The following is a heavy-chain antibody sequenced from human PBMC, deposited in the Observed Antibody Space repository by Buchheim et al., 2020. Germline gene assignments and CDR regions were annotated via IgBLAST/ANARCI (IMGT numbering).Heavy chain of an antibody. D-gene: IGHD3-22*01. V-gene: IGHV4-39*01. CDR3: ARLSSGYYLPYYFDY. CDR2: ICYSGST. CDR1: GGSISSSSYY. J-gene: IGHJ4*02. Sequence: QLQLQESGPGLVKPSETLSLTCTVSGGSISSSSYYWGWIRQPPGKGLEWIGSICYSGSTYYNPSLKSRVTISVDTSKNQFSLKLSSVTAADTAVYYCARLSSGYYLPYYFDYWGQGTL.